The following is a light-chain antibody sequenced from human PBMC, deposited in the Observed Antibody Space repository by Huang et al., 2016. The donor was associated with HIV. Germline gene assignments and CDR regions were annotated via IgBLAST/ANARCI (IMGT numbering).Light chain of an antibody. Sequence: EIVMTQSPATLSVSPGERATLSCRASQSVSSNLAWYQQKPGQAPRLLIYGASNRATGIPARFSGSGSGTEFTLTISSLQSEDFAVYYCQQYNNWPPATFGPGTKVDIK. CDR1: QSVSSN. CDR2: GAS. J-gene: IGKJ3*01. V-gene: IGKV3-15*01. CDR3: QQYNNWPPAT.